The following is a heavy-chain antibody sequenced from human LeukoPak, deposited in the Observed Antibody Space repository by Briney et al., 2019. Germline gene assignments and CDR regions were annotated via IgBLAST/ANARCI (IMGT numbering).Heavy chain of an antibody. Sequence: GGSLRLSCAASGFTFRSYWMIWVRQAPGKGLEGVANIKKDGREKYYVDFVKGRLGISRDNARHSLYLQMNSLRAEDTAVYYCARGLSGVTGYTYGRGIDYWGQGTLVTVSS. CDR2: IKKDGREK. CDR1: GFTFRSYW. D-gene: IGHD5-18*01. V-gene: IGHV3-7*01. J-gene: IGHJ4*02. CDR3: ARGLSGVTGYTYGRGIDY.